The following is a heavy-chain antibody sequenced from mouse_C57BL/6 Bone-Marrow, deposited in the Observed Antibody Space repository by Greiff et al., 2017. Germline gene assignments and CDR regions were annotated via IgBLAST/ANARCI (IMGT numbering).Heavy chain of an antibody. CDR3: TTDDGYYFYAMDY. J-gene: IGHJ4*01. CDR1: GFNIKDDY. V-gene: IGHV14-4*01. Sequence: EVQLQQSGAELVRPGASVKLSCTASGFNIKDDYMHWVKQRPEQGLEWIGWIDPENGDTEYASKFQGKATITADTTSNTAYLQLSSLTSEDTAVYYCTTDDGYYFYAMDYWGQGTSVTVSS. CDR2: IDPENGDT. D-gene: IGHD2-3*01.